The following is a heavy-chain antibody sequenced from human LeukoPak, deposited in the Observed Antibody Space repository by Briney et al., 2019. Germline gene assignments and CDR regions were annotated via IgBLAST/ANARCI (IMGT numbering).Heavy chain of an antibody. Sequence: PGGSLRLSCAASGFTFSSCAMNWVRQAPGKGLEWVSGISGSGGITHYADSVRGRFTISRDNSKNTLYLQLNSLRAEATAVYYCAKDPTDFDSSGQTYFDYWGQGSLVTVSS. V-gene: IGHV3-23*01. D-gene: IGHD3-22*01. CDR1: GFTFSSCA. CDR2: ISGSGGIT. J-gene: IGHJ4*02. CDR3: AKDPTDFDSSGQTYFDY.